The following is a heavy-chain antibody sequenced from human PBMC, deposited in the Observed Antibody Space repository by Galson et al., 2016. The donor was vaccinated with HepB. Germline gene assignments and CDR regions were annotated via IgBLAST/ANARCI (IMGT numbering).Heavy chain of an antibody. J-gene: IGHJ4*02. Sequence: SETLSLTCTVSGGATTNYYWSWIRQPPEKGLEWIGYIYFSGSTNYNPSLKSRVTISLDTSKNQFSLNLRSVTAADTAVYYCARVRVGGTYYFDSWGRGTLVTVSS. CDR3: ARVRVGGTYYFDS. D-gene: IGHD1-26*01. CDR1: GGATTNYY. V-gene: IGHV4-59*01. CDR2: IYFSGST.